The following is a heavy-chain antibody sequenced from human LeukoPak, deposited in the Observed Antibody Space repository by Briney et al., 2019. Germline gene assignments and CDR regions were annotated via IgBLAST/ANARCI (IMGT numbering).Heavy chain of an antibody. CDR1: GGSFSGYY. V-gene: IGHV4-34*01. Sequence: SETLSLTCVVYGGSFSGYYWSWIRQPPGKGLEWIGEINHSGSTNYNPSLKSRVTISVDTSKNQFSLKLSSVTAADMAVYYCARGRRSSTGTLNWFDPWGQGTLVTVSS. CDR2: INHSGST. J-gene: IGHJ5*02. D-gene: IGHD1-1*01. CDR3: ARGRRSSTGTLNWFDP.